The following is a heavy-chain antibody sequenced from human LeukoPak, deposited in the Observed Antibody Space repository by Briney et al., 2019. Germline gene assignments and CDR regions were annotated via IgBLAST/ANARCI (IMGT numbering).Heavy chain of an antibody. CDR2: INPSGGST. J-gene: IGHJ4*02. D-gene: IGHD3-10*01. Sequence: GASVKVSCKASGYTFTSYYMHWVRQAPGQGLEWMGIINPSGGSTSYAQKFQGRVTMTRDTSTSTVYMELSSLRSEDTAVYYCARVGGSASQIISDSYFDYWGQGTLVTVSS. V-gene: IGHV1-46*01. CDR1: GYTFTSYY. CDR3: ARVGGSASQIISDSYFDY.